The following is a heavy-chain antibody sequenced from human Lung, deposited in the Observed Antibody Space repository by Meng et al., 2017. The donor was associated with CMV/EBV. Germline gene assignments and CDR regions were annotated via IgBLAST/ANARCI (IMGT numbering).Heavy chain of an antibody. CDR2: ININTGNP. Sequence: QVQPVQVGSELKKPGDAVKVSGQAAGYTFHSSSMNWVRHAPGQGLEWMGWININTGNPTYAQGFTGRFVFSLDTSVSTAYLQIDSLKADYTAVYYCARGNGWRFDYWGQGTLVTVSS. D-gene: IGHD6-19*01. J-gene: IGHJ4*02. V-gene: IGHV7-4-1*01. CDR3: ARGNGWRFDY. CDR1: GYTFHSSS.